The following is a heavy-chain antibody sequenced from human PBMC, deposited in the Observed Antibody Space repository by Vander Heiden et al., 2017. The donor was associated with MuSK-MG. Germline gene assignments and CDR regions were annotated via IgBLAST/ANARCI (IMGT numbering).Heavy chain of an antibody. CDR1: GFTFSRYW. V-gene: IGHV3-7*01. CDR3: ARARSNDC. Sequence: EVQLVESGGGLVQPGGSLRLSCAASGFTFSRYWMSWVRQAPGKGLEWVANIKKDGSETYYVDSVKGRFTISRDNAKNSLYLQMNSLRSEDTAVYYCARARSNDCWGRGTLVTVSS. J-gene: IGHJ4*02. CDR2: IKKDGSET.